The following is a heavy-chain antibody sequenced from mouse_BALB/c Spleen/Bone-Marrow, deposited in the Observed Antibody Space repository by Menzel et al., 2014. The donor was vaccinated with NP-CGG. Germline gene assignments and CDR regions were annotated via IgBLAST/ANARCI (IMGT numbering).Heavy chain of an antibody. CDR1: GFSVISYG. V-gene: IGHV2-4*02. CDR3: ARNDYGNPHYAMDY. Sequence: VQLQQSGPGLVQHSQSLFITCTVSGFSVISYGVHWVRQPPGKGLEWLGVIWSGGSTDYNAAFISRLSISKDNSKSQVFFKMNSLQADDTAIYYCARNDYGNPHYAMDYWGQGTSVTVSS. D-gene: IGHD2-1*01. CDR2: IWSGGST. J-gene: IGHJ4*01.